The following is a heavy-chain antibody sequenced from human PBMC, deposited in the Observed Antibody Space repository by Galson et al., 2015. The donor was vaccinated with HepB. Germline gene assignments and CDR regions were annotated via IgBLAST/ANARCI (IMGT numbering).Heavy chain of an antibody. Sequence: SLRLSCAASGFSFNDYYMTWIRQAPGKGLEWISYISPTTGFTNYADSVKGRFTISRDNAKKSLFLQMNSLRAEDTAVYYCAVAGVGSGEDPFDHWGQGTLVTVSS. CDR3: AVAGVGSGEDPFDH. J-gene: IGHJ4*02. CDR1: GFSFNDYY. CDR2: ISPTTGFT. D-gene: IGHD3-10*01. V-gene: IGHV3-11*03.